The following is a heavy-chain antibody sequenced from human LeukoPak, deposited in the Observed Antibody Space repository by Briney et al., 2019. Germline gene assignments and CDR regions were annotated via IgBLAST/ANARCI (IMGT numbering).Heavy chain of an antibody. CDR3: AREGGPGGDYGSIDS. V-gene: IGHV4-4*07. D-gene: IGHD4-17*01. CDR1: GCSISSYY. J-gene: IGHJ4*02. CDR2: MYTSGST. Sequence: SETLSLTCSVAGCSISSYYWSWIRQPAGKQPEWIGRMYTSGSTYYNPSLKSRVTMSADTSKNQFSLKLTSVTAADTSVYYCAREGGPGGDYGSIDSWGQGTLVTVSS.